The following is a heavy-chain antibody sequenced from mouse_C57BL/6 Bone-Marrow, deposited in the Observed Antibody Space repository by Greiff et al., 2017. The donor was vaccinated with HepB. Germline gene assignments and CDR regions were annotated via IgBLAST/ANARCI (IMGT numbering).Heavy chain of an antibody. J-gene: IGHJ3*01. D-gene: IGHD1-1*01. V-gene: IGHV5-4*03. CDR1: GFTFSSYA. Sequence: EVMLVESGGGLVKPGGSLKLSCAASGFTFSSYAMSWVRQTPEKRLEWVATISDGGSYTYYPDNVKGRFTISRDNAKNNLYLQMSHLKSEDTAMYYCARVPYYYGSSSFAYWGQGTLVTVSA. CDR2: ISDGGSYT. CDR3: ARVPYYYGSSSFAY.